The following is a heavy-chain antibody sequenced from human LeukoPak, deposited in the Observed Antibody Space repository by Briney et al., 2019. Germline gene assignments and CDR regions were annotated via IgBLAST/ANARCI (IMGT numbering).Heavy chain of an antibody. Sequence: SVTVSCKASGGTFSSYAISWVRQAPGQGLEWMGGIIPIFGTANCAQRFQGRVTITADESTSTAYMELSSLRSEDTAVYYCARESVTFSSGWSFDYWGQGTLVTVSS. V-gene: IGHV1-69*13. CDR2: IIPIFGTA. D-gene: IGHD6-19*01. CDR3: ARESVTFSSGWSFDY. CDR1: GGTFSSYA. J-gene: IGHJ4*02.